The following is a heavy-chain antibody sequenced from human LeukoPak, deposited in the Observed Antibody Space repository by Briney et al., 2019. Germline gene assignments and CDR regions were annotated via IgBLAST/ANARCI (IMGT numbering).Heavy chain of an antibody. J-gene: IGHJ4*02. CDR2: IYTSGST. CDR1: GGSISSYY. D-gene: IGHD3-22*01. Sequence: SETLSLTCTVSGGSISSYYWSWIRQPAGKGLEWIGRIYTSGSTNCNPSLKSRATMSVDTSKNQFSLKLSSVTAADTAVYYCARGGYYYDSSGYPFDYWGQGTLVTVSS. CDR3: ARGGYYYDSSGYPFDY. V-gene: IGHV4-4*07.